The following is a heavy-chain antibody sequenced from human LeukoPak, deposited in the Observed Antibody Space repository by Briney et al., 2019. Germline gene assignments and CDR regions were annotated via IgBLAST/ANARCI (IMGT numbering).Heavy chain of an antibody. D-gene: IGHD2-21*02. V-gene: IGHV3-9*01. J-gene: IGHJ4*02. CDR3: AKANCGGDCSPDY. CDR1: GFIFDDYA. CDR2: ISWNSGSI. Sequence: GGSLRLSCAASGFIFDDYAIHWVRQAPGKGLEWVSGISWNSGSIDYADSVKGRFTISRDNAKNSLYLQMNSLRAEDTALYYCAKANCGGDCSPDYWGQGTLVTVSS.